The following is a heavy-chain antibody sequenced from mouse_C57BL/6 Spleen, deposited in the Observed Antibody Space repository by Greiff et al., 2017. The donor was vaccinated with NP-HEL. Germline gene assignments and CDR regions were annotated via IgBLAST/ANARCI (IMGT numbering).Heavy chain of an antibody. CDR2: IYPGSGNT. CDR3: ARGGSGRGYFDV. V-gene: IGHV1-76*01. CDR1: GYTFTDYY. D-gene: IGHD1-1*01. Sequence: QVQLQQSGAELVRPGASVKLSCKASGYTFTDYYINWVKQRPGQGLEWIARIYPGSGNTYYNEKFKGKATLTAEKSSSTAYMQLSSLTSEDSAVYFCARGGSGRGYFDVWGTGTTVTVSS. J-gene: IGHJ1*03.